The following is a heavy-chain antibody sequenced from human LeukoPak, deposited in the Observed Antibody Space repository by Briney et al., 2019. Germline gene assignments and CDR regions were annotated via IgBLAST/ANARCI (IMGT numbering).Heavy chain of an antibody. V-gene: IGHV4-4*02. D-gene: IGHD1-1*01. CDR3: ARGLSPLLEPFD. CDR1: GGSISSSNW. J-gene: IGHJ4*02. CDR2: IYHSGST. Sequence: RPSETLSLTCAVSGGSISSSNWWSWVRQPPGKGLEWIGEIYHSGSTNYNPSLKSRVTISVDKSKNQFSLKLSSVTPEDTAVYYCARGLSPLLEPFDWGQGTLVTVSS.